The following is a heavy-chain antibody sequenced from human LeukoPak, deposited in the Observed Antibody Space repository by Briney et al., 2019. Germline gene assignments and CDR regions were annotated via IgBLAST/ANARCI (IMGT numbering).Heavy chain of an antibody. CDR3: ARHYAYSYGYVDH. J-gene: IGHJ4*02. CDR1: GASISSHSYC. CDR2: IYYGGNA. V-gene: IGHV4-39*01. D-gene: IGHD5-18*01. Sequence: SETLSLTCSVSGASISSHSYCWGWIRQPPGKGLEWIASIYYGGNAYYNSSLKSRVTLSVDTSKDQFSLNLSSVTAADTAVYYCARHYAYSYGYVDHWGQGTLVTVSS.